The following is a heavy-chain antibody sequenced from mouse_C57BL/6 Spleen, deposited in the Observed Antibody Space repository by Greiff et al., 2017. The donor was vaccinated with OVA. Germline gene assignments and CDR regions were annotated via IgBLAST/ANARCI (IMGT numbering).Heavy chain of an antibody. CDR1: GYAFSSSW. Sequence: QVQLKESGPELVKPGASVKISCKASGYAFSSSWMNWVKQRPGKGLEWIGRIYPGDGDTNYNGKFKGKATLTADKSSSTAYMQLSSLTSEDSAVYFCASGYYGYFDVWGTGTTVTVSS. CDR3: ASGYYGYFDV. CDR2: IYPGDGDT. V-gene: IGHV1-82*01. J-gene: IGHJ1*03.